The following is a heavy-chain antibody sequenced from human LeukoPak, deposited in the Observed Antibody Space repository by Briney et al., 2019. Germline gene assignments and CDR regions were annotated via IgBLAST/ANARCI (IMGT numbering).Heavy chain of an antibody. V-gene: IGHV4-30-2*01. CDR1: GGSISSGGYY. D-gene: IGHD3-10*01. J-gene: IGHJ3*02. Sequence: SETLSLTCTVSGGSISSGGYYWSWIRQPPGKGLEWIGYIYHSGSTYYNPSLKSRVTISVDRSKNQFSLKLSSVTAADTAVYYCARSYGSGTGDIWGQGTMVTVSS. CDR2: IYHSGST. CDR3: ARSYGSGTGDI.